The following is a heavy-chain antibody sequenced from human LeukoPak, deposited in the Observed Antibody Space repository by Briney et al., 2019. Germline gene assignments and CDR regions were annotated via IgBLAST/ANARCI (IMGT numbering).Heavy chain of an antibody. CDR1: GGSISSYY. CDR2: IYTSGST. V-gene: IGHV4-4*07. J-gene: IGHJ3*02. Sequence: PSETLSLTCTVSGGSISSYYWSWIRQPAGKGLEWIGRIYTSGSTNYNPSLKSRVTMSVDTSKNQFSLKLSSVTAAETAVDYCARVVEMATIRFGYDAFDIWGQGTMITVSS. CDR3: ARVVEMATIRFGYDAFDI. D-gene: IGHD5-24*01.